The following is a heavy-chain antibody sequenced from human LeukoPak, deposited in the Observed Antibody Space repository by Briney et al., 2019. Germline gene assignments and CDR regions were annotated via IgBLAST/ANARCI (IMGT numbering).Heavy chain of an antibody. Sequence: GGSLRLSCAAAGFTFSSYSMNWVRQAPGKGLEWVSYITSSSSTIYYADSVQGRFTISRDNSNNTVDLQMNSLRAEDTAIYYCAKGRIAVAPYYGMDVWGRGTTVSVSS. CDR3: AKGRIAVAPYYGMDV. J-gene: IGHJ6*02. D-gene: IGHD6-19*01. CDR1: GFTFSSYS. CDR2: ITSSSSTI. V-gene: IGHV3-48*01.